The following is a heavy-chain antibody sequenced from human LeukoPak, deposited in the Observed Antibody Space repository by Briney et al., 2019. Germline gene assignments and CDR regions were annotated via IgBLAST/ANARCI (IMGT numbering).Heavy chain of an antibody. J-gene: IGHJ4*02. CDR1: GSTFSNYW. D-gene: IGHD6-13*01. Sequence: GGSLGLSCAASGSTFSNYWMSWVRQAPGKGLEWVANIKEDGSEKYYVDSVKGRFTISRDNARNSLYLQMNSLRAEDTAVYYCASGRQLGYWGQGTLVTVSS. CDR3: ASGRQLGY. CDR2: IKEDGSEK. V-gene: IGHV3-7*01.